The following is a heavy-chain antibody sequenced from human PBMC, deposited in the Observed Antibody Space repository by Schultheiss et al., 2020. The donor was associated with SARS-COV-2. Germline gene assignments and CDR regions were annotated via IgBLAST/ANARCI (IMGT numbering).Heavy chain of an antibody. D-gene: IGHD3-22*01. J-gene: IGHJ4*02. V-gene: IGHV3-33*01. Sequence: GGSLRLSCAASGFTFSSYGMHWVRQAPGKGLEWVAVIWYDGSNKYYADSVKGRFTISRDNSKNTLYLQMNSLRAEDTAVYYCARGYYDSSGYYDYWGQGTLVTVS. CDR3: ARGYYDSSGYYDY. CDR1: GFTFSSYG. CDR2: IWYDGSNK.